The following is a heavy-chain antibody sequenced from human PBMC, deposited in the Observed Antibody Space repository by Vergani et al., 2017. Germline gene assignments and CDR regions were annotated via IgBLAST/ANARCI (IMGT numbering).Heavy chain of an antibody. J-gene: IGHJ5*02. CDR3: GVSSVRSPRPDNWFDA. D-gene: IGHD6-19*01. V-gene: IGHV4-38-2*02. Sequence: QIQLQESGPGLVKPSETLSLTCSVSGYSISRGFYWAWIRQTPEKGLEWIGGMFHTGEASNSPSLQSRVAFSMDTSKNQFSLQLTSVTAADTAVYFCGVSSVRSPRPDNWFDAWGRGTMVTVSS. CDR2: MFHTGEA. CDR1: GYSISRGFY.